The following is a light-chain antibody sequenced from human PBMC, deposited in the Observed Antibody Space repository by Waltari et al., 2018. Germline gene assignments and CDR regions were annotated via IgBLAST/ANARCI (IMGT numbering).Light chain of an antibody. J-gene: IGLJ2*01. CDR2: EVD. Sequence: QSALTQPPSAYGSPGQPVTISCTGTSGDVGAYPYVSWYQQLPGRAPKLIIYEVDNRPSGVPGRCSGSKSGDTASLTVSGAQAEDEGDYYCSAYADTYNLVFGGGTKLTVL. V-gene: IGLV2-8*01. CDR3: SAYADTYNLV. CDR1: SGDVGAYPY.